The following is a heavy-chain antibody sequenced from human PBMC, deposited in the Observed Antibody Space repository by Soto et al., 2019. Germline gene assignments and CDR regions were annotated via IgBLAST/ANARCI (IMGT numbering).Heavy chain of an antibody. CDR2: INPNSGGT. D-gene: IGHD3-9*01. Sequence: QVQLVQSGAEVKKPGASVKVSCTASGYTFTGYYMHWVRQAPGQGLEWMGWINPNSGGTNYAQKFQGRDTMTRDTSISTAYMELSRLRSDDTAVYYCARGSILTWGSGRFDPWGQGTLVTVSS. CDR3: ARGSILTWGSGRFDP. V-gene: IGHV1-2*02. CDR1: GYTFTGYY. J-gene: IGHJ5*02.